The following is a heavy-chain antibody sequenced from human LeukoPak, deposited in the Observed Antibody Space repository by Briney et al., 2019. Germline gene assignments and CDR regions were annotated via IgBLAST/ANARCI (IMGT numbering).Heavy chain of an antibody. D-gene: IGHD3-10*01. CDR2: INPNSGGT. CDR3: ARESRYGSGSYSVY. V-gene: IGHV1-2*02. CDR1: GYTFTGYY. J-gene: IGHJ4*02. Sequence: ASVKVSCKASGYTFTGYYMHWVRQAPGQGLEWMGWINPNSGGTNYAQKFQGRVTMTRDTPISTAYMELSRLRSDDTAVYYCARESRYGSGSYSVYWGQGTLVTVSS.